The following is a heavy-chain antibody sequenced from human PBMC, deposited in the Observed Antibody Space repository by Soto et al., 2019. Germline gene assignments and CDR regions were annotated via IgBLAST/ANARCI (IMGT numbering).Heavy chain of an antibody. V-gene: IGHV1-2*02. Sequence: ASLKFSCKASGYTFTGYYMHWVRQAPGQGLEWLGWINPNSGGTNYAQKFQGRVTMTRDTSISTAYMELSRLRSDDTAGYYCARDRATVTTQTFDYWGQGTLVTVSS. J-gene: IGHJ4*02. D-gene: IGHD4-17*01. CDR2: INPNSGGT. CDR1: GYTFTGYY. CDR3: ARDRATVTTQTFDY.